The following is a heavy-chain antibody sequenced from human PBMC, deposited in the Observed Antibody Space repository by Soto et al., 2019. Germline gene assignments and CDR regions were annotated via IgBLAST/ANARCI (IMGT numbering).Heavy chain of an antibody. D-gene: IGHD5-18*01. CDR3: FRVAYDY. CDR2: IQTDTGHP. V-gene: IGHV1-18*01. CDR1: GYTFLNYG. J-gene: IGHJ4*02. Sequence: GASVKVSCKASGYTFLNYGINWIRQAPGQGLEWMGGIQTDTGHPNVAQKFRDRVTMTTDTSTGTSYMDPVDTATYYCAHRSPFRVAYDYWGQGTLVTVSS.